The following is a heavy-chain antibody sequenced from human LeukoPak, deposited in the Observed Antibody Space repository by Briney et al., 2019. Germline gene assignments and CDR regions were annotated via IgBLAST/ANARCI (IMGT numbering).Heavy chain of an antibody. D-gene: IGHD2-2*01. CDR2: IYYSGST. CDR1: GGSISSSSYY. J-gene: IGHJ1*01. V-gene: IGHV4-39*01. Sequence: SETLSLTCTVSGGSISSSSYYWGWIRQPPGKGLEWIGSIYYSGSTYYNPSLKSRVTISVDTSKNQFSLKLSSVTAADTAVYYCARHIFYCSSTSCLGRFQHWGQGTLVTVSS. CDR3: ARHIFYCSSTSCLGRFQH.